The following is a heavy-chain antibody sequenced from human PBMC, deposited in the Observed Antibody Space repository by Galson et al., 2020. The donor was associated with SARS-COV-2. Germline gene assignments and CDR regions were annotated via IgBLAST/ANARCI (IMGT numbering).Heavy chain of an antibody. D-gene: IGHD2-15*01. Sequence: GGSLRLSCAASGFTFSNSWMSWVRQAPGKGLEGVANIKSDGSEKYYVDSVKGRFTISRDNAKNSLYLQMNSLRAEDTAVYYCARLNSPWYFDLWGRGSLVTVSS. CDR1: GFTFSNSW. CDR3: ARLNSPWYFDL. J-gene: IGHJ2*01. V-gene: IGHV3-7*03. CDR2: IKSDGSEK.